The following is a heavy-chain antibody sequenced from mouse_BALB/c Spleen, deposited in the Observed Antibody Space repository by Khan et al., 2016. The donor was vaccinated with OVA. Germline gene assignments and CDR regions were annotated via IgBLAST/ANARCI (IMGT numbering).Heavy chain of an antibody. Sequence: QVQLQQSGAELVRPGTSVKLSCKTSGYTFTSYWIHWVKQRSGQGLEWIARIYPGTDNTYYSEKFKDKATLTADKSSSTAYLQLSSLKSEDSAVFCGAREGAGYYFDYWGQGTTLTVSA. J-gene: IGHJ2*01. CDR1: GYTFTSYW. D-gene: IGHD3-3*01. V-gene: IGHV1-76*01. CDR3: AREGAGYYFDY. CDR2: IYPGTDNT.